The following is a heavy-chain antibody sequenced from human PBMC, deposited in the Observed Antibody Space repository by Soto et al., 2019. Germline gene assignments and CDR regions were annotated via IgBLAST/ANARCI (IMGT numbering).Heavy chain of an antibody. Sequence: GGSLRLSCAASGFTFSSYGMHWVRQAPGKGLEWVAVISYDGSNKYYADSVKGRFTISRDNSKNTLYLQMNSLRAEDTAVYYWANLYSGYDWAAFDIWGQGTMVTVS. V-gene: IGHV3-30*18. D-gene: IGHD5-12*01. CDR1: GFTFSSYG. J-gene: IGHJ3*02. CDR2: ISYDGSNK. CDR3: ANLYSGYDWAAFDI.